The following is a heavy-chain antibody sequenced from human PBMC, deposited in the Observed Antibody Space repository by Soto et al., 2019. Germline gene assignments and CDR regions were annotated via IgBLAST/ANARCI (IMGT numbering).Heavy chain of an antibody. D-gene: IGHD3-22*01. CDR2: IYPGDSDT. Sequence: PGESLKISCKGSGYSFTSYGIGWVRQMPGKGLEWMGIIYPGDSDTRYSPSFQGQVTISADKSISTAYLQWSSLKASDTAMYYCARQDYYDSSGYYPDAFDIWGQGTMVTVSS. J-gene: IGHJ3*02. V-gene: IGHV5-51*01. CDR1: GYSFTSYG. CDR3: ARQDYYDSSGYYPDAFDI.